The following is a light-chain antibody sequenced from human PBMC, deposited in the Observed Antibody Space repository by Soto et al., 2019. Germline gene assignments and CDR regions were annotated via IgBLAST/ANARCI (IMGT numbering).Light chain of an antibody. J-gene: IGLJ1*01. Sequence: QSVLTQPPSASGTPGQRVTISCSGSSSNIGSNYVYRYQQLPGTAPKLLIYRNNQRPSGVPDRFSGSKSGTSASLAISGLRSEDYADYSCAEWVDSLSGYVVGTGTNVTVL. CDR1: SSNIGSNY. V-gene: IGLV1-47*01. CDR2: RNN. CDR3: AEWVDSLSGYV.